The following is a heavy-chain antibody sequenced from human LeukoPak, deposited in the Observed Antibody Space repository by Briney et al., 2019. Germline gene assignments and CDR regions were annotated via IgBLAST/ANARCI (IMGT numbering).Heavy chain of an antibody. CDR1: GFTFRNFG. D-gene: IGHD4-17*01. Sequence: QTGGSLRLSCAASGFTFRNFGMHWVRQAPGKGLEGVADIWYDGSQKAYADSVKGRFTISRDNAKNTVYLQMNSLRVEDTAVYYCARTFGDYNGPEFFQHWGQAPWSPSPQ. CDR3: ARTFGDYNGPEFFQH. V-gene: IGHV3-33*01. CDR2: IWYDGSQK. J-gene: IGHJ1*01.